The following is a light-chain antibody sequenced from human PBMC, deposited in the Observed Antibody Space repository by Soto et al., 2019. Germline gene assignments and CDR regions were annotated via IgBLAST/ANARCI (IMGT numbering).Light chain of an antibody. CDR2: EVN. V-gene: IGLV2-18*01. CDR3: SLISNRYTRV. CDR1: SSDFGSFNH. J-gene: IGLJ3*02. Sequence: QSALTQPPSVSGSPGQSVTISCTGSSSDFGSFNHVSWYQQPPGTAPKLIIFEVNNRPSGVPDRFSGSQSGNTASLIISGLQAEDEADYYCSLISNRYTRVFGGGTKLTVL.